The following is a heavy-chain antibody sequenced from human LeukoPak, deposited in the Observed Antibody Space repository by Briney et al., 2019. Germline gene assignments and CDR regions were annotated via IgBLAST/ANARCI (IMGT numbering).Heavy chain of an antibody. D-gene: IGHD2-2*01. CDR3: TTSYCSGTSCAQNLDP. Sequence: GGSLRLSCTASGFTFNNAWMSWVRQAPGKGLEWVGRIKSKTNGGTTDYAAPVKGKLTISTDDSKNMVYLQMNSLKTEDTAIYYCTTSYCSGTSCAQNLDPWGQGTLVTVSS. J-gene: IGHJ5*02. V-gene: IGHV3-15*01. CDR2: IKSKTNGGTT. CDR1: GFTFNNAW.